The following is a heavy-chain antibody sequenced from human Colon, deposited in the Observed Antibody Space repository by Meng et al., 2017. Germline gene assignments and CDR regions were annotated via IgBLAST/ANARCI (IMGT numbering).Heavy chain of an antibody. J-gene: IGHJ4*02. CDR3: ARGRGNQPLFDF. CDR1: GGTFSSYT. CDR2: IIPILGIA. V-gene: IGHV1-69*02. Sequence: QVQLVQSGAGGKKPGSSVKVSCKASGGTFSSYTISWVRQAPGQGLEWTGRIIPILGIANYAQKFQGRVTITADKSTSTAYMELSSLTFEDTAVYFCARGRGNQPLFDFWGQGTLVTVSS. D-gene: IGHD2/OR15-2a*01.